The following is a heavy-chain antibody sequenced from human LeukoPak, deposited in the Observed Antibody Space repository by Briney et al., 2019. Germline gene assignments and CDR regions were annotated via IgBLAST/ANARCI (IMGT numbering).Heavy chain of an antibody. Sequence: GGSLRLSCSASGFTFSSFAMHWVRQAPGKGPEYVSAISGNVGSTYYTDSVKGRFTISRDNSKNTLYLQMNSLRAEDTAVYYCVKEGVDCGGDCYSTAYFQHWGQGTLVTVSS. CDR2: ISGNVGST. CDR1: GFTFSSFA. V-gene: IGHV3-64D*06. J-gene: IGHJ1*01. CDR3: VKEGVDCGGDCYSTAYFQH. D-gene: IGHD2-21*02.